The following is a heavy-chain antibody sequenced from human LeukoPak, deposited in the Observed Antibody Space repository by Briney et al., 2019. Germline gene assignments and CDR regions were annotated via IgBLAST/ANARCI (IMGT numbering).Heavy chain of an antibody. CDR3: AKRITVSAGYYLDS. CDR2: VSGGGAYT. J-gene: IGHJ4*02. V-gene: IGHV3-23*01. Sequence: PGGSLRLSCVGSGVSFSSFAMSWVRQAPGKGLEWVSTVSGGGAYTYYADSVKGRFTVSRDDSKSMHFLQMNSLRPEDTALYFCAKRITVSAGYYLDSWGQGTLVTVSS. D-gene: IGHD2-8*01. CDR1: GVSFSSFA.